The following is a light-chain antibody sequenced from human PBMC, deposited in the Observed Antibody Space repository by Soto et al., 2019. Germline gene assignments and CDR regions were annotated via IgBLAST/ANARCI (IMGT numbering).Light chain of an antibody. Sequence: QSVLTQPPSASGTPGQRVTISCSGGSSNIGRNSVSWYQQVPGTAPKLIIFNNNERPSGIPGRFSGSKSGASASLAIVGLQSEDEADYVCYSWDDNLNGPLLFGGGTKLTVL. CDR2: NNN. J-gene: IGLJ2*01. CDR1: SSNIGRNS. V-gene: IGLV1-44*01. CDR3: YSWDDNLNGPLL.